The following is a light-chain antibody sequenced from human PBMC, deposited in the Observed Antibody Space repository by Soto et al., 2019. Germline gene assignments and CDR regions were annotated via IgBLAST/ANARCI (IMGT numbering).Light chain of an antibody. CDR1: QSVSSN. J-gene: IGKJ1*01. CDR2: GAS. Sequence: EIVMTQSPATLSVSPGERATLSCRASQSVSSNLAWYQQKPGQAPRLLIYGASTRATGIPARFSGSGSGTEFTLTISSLQSEDFEVYYCQQYNNWRGTFGQGTKVDIK. CDR3: QQYNNWRGT. V-gene: IGKV3-15*01.